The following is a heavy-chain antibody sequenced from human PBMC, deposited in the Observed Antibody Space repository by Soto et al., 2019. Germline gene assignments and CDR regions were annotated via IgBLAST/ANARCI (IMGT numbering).Heavy chain of an antibody. V-gene: IGHV3-30*18. Sequence: GGSLRLSCAASGFTFSSYGMHWVRQAPGKGLEWVAVISYDGSNKYYADSVKGRFTISRDNSKNTLYLQMNSLRTEDTAVYYCAEDSSSLNYYFDYWGQGTLVTVSS. D-gene: IGHD6-6*01. CDR2: ISYDGSNK. CDR3: AEDSSSLNYYFDY. J-gene: IGHJ4*02. CDR1: GFTFSSYG.